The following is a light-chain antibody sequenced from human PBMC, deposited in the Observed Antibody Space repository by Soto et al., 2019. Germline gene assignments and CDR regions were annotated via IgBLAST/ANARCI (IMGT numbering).Light chain of an antibody. CDR1: QSVSSSY. J-gene: IGKJ1*01. V-gene: IGKV3-20*01. Sequence: EIVLTQSPGTLSLSPGERATLSCRASQSVSSSYLAWYQQKPGQAPRLLIYGASSRATGIPDRFSGSGSGTDLTLTISRLEPEDFAVYYCQQYGSSPRTLGQGTKVEIK. CDR2: GAS. CDR3: QQYGSSPRT.